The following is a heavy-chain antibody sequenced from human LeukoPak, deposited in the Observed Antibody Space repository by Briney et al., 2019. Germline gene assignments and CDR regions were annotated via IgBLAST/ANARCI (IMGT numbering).Heavy chain of an antibody. J-gene: IGHJ6*03. Sequence: GGSLRLSCAASGFTFSSYGMHWVRQAPGKGLEWVAFIRYDGSNKYYADSVKGRFTISRDNSKNTLYLQMNSLRAEDAAVYYCARDSAAMDQYYYYYYMDVRGKGTTVTVSS. V-gene: IGHV3-30*02. CDR1: GFTFSSYG. CDR2: IRYDGSNK. D-gene: IGHD5-18*01. CDR3: ARDSAAMDQYYYYYYMDV.